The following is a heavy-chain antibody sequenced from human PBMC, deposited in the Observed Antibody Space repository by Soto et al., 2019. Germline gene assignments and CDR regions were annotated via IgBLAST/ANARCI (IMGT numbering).Heavy chain of an antibody. CDR2: IKSKTDGGTT. J-gene: IGHJ6*02. V-gene: IGHV3-15*07. CDR3: TTDIAAAGTLFYYYGMDV. D-gene: IGHD6-13*01. Sequence: PGGSLRLSCAASGFTFSNAWMNWVRQAPGKGLEWVGRIKSKTDGGTTDYAAPVKGRFTISRDDSKNTLYLQMNSLKTEDTAVYYCTTDIAAAGTLFYYYGMDVWGQGTTVTV. CDR1: GFTFSNAW.